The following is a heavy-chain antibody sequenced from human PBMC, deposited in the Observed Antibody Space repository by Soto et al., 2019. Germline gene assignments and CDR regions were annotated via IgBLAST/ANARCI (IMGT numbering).Heavy chain of an antibody. V-gene: IGHV3-30*18. CDR3: AKAVDTAMVFYYYGMDV. Sequence: GGSLRLSCAASGFTFSSYGMHWVRQAPGKGLEWVAVISYDGSNKYYADSVKGRFTISRDNSKNTLYLQMNSLRAEDTAVYYCAKAVDTAMVFYYYGMDVWGQGTTVTVSS. J-gene: IGHJ6*02. D-gene: IGHD5-18*01. CDR2: ISYDGSNK. CDR1: GFTFSSYG.